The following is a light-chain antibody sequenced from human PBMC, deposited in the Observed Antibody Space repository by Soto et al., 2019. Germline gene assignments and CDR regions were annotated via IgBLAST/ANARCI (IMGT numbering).Light chain of an antibody. Sequence: IVLKPSPCTLSRSPGERATLYCRASQSVSNNYLAWYQQKPGQAPRLLIYGASNRATGIPDRFSGSGSGTDFTLTISRLEPEDFAVYYCQQYGSSGPFGQVTKVDTK. CDR2: GAS. CDR3: QQYGSSGP. V-gene: IGKV3-20*01. J-gene: IGKJ1*01. CDR1: QSVSNNY.